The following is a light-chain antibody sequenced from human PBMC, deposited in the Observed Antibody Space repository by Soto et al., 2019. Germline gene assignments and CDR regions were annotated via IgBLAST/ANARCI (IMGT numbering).Light chain of an antibody. CDR2: GNI. V-gene: IGLV1-40*01. CDR1: SSNIGAGYD. CDR3: RPFTATLGAGYV. Sequence: QSVLTQPPSVSGAPGQRVTISCTGSSSNIGAGYDVHWYQQRPGTAPKLLIFGNINRPSGVPDRFSGSKSGTSASLAITGLKAEKGGDYSCRPFTATLGAGYVFGPGP. J-gene: IGLJ1*01.